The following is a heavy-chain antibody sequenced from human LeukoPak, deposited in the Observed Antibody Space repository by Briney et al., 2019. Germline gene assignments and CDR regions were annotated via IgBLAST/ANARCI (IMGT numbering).Heavy chain of an antibody. CDR2: IWYDGSNK. V-gene: IGHV3-33*08. CDR3: ARTNDYGDYGDY. D-gene: IGHD4-17*01. Sequence: GGSLRLSCAASGFTFSSYAMHWVRQAPGKGLEWVAVIWYDGSNKYYADSVKGRFTISRDNSKNTLYLQMNSLRAEDTAVYYCARTNDYGDYGDYWGQGTLVTVSS. J-gene: IGHJ4*02. CDR1: GFTFSSYA.